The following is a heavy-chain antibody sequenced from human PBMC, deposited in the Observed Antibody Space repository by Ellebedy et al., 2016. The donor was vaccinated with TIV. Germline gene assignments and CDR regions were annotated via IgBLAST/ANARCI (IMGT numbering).Heavy chain of an antibody. CDR1: GSTSSSYW. V-gene: IGHV3-74*01. D-gene: IGHD3-22*01. CDR3: ASLSSGRWFVDY. CDR2: INSNGSST. J-gene: IGHJ4*02. Sequence: PGGSLRPSCAASGSTSSSYWMHWVRQAPGKGLVWVSRINSNGSSTSYADSVKGRFPISRDNAKNTLYLQMNSLRAEDTAVYYCASLSSGRWFVDYWGQGTLVTVSS.